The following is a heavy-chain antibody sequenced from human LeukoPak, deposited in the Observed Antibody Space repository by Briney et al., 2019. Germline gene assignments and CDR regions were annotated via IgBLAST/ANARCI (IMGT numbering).Heavy chain of an antibody. Sequence: ASVKVSCKASGYTFTSYGINWVRQATGQGLEWMGWMNPNSGNTGYAQKFQGRVTMTRNTSISTAYIELSSLRSEDTAVYYCARGGSRDSSGYIREENLYYYYMDVWGKGTTVTVSS. D-gene: IGHD3-22*01. V-gene: IGHV1-8*01. CDR3: ARGGSRDSSGYIREENLYYYYMDV. CDR2: MNPNSGNT. J-gene: IGHJ6*03. CDR1: GYTFTSYG.